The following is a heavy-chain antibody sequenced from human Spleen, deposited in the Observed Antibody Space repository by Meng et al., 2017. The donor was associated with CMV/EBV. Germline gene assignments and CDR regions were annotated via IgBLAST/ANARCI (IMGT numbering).Heavy chain of an antibody. Sequence: VSGGSVRSSSYYWSWIRQPPGKGLDWIGYIYYSGSISYNPSLKSRVTMSADTSKNQFSLKLISVTAADTAVYYCARLYSSGTSWFDPWGQGILVTVSS. CDR3: ARLYSSGTSWFDP. V-gene: IGHV4-61*01. D-gene: IGHD2-15*01. CDR2: IYYSGSI. J-gene: IGHJ5*02. CDR1: GGSVRSSSYY.